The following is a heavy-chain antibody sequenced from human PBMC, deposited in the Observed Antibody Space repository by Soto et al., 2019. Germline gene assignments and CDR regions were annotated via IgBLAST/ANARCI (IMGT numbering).Heavy chain of an antibody. Sequence: PGGSLRLSCIASGFSFRESWMAWVRQAPGEGLEWVAVMSSDASNNDYADSVKGRFTISRDNSKNTLYLQMNSLRAEDTAVYYCANLRWSAFDIWGQGTMVTVSS. D-gene: IGHD4-17*01. CDR3: ANLRWSAFDI. J-gene: IGHJ3*02. V-gene: IGHV3-30*18. CDR2: MSSDASNN. CDR1: GFSFRESW.